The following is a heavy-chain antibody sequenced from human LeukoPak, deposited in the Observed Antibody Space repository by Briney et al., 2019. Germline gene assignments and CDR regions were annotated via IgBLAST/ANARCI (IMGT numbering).Heavy chain of an antibody. Sequence: SETLSLTCAVSGGSISSSNWWSWVRQPPGKGLEWIGEIYHSGSTYYNPSLKSRVTISVDTSKNQFSLKLSSVTAADTAVYYCARHPTGYSSSWYRDAFDIWGQGTMVTVSS. CDR1: GGSISSSNW. J-gene: IGHJ3*02. CDR2: IYHSGST. V-gene: IGHV4-4*02. D-gene: IGHD6-13*01. CDR3: ARHPTGYSSSWYRDAFDI.